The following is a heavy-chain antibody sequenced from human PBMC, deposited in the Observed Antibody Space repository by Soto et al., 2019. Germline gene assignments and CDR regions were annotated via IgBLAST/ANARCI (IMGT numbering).Heavy chain of an antibody. CDR1: GYTFTSYA. D-gene: IGHD6-13*01. CDR2: INAGNGNT. CDR3: ARAGYSSSWYSFGFDI. J-gene: IGHJ3*02. Sequence: ASVKVSCKASGYTFTSYAMHWVRQAPGQRLEWMGWINAGNGNTKYSQKFQGRVTITRDTSASTAYMELSSLRSGDTAVYYCARAGYSSSWYSFGFDIWGQGTMVTVSS. V-gene: IGHV1-3*01.